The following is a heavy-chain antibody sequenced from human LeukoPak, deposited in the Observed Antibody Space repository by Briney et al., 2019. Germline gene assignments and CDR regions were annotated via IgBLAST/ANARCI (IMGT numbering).Heavy chain of an antibody. D-gene: IGHD3-16*01. CDR2: IYNSGSN. V-gene: IGHV4-59*08. CDR1: GGSISSDY. J-gene: IGHJ4*02. CDR3: ATWGY. Sequence: SETLSLTCTVSGGSISSDYWRWIRQPPGKGLEWIGYIYNSGSNNYNPSLRSRVTISIDTSKNQFSLKLTSVTAADPPVYYWATWGYWGQGTLVTVSS.